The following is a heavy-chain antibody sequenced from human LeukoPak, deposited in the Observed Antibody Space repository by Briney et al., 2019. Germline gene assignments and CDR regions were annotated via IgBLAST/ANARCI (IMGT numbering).Heavy chain of an antibody. CDR1: GVSISTSC. V-gene: IGHV4-59*03. CDR2: RCDDGRD. Sequence: PSETLSLTCTVSGVSISTSCWSWIRQSPGRGLEWVGYRCDDGRDLYNPSLRSRVSRVTISVDASEKQFSLSLRSVTAADTAMYYCARTTRVTPDGRAEYFEDWGQGALVIVSS. D-gene: IGHD4-11*01. J-gene: IGHJ1*01. CDR3: ARTTRVTPDGRAEYFED.